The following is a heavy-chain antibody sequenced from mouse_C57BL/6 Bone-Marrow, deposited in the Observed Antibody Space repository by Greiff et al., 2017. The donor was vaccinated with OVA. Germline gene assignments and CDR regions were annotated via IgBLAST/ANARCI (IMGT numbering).Heavy chain of an antibody. Sequence: QVQLQQSGAELARPGASVKLSCKASGYTFTSYGISWVKQRTGQGLEWIGEIYPRSGNTYYNEKFKGKATLTADKSSSTAYMELRSLTSEDSAVYICASPLRPEVYFDYWGQGTTLTVSS. D-gene: IGHD1-2*01. CDR3: ASPLRPEVYFDY. CDR2: IYPRSGNT. J-gene: IGHJ2*01. V-gene: IGHV1-81*01. CDR1: GYTFTSYG.